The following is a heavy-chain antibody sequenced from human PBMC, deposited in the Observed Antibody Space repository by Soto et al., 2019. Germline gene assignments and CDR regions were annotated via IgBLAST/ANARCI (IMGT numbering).Heavy chain of an antibody. CDR2: IGAADDP. CDR3: ARAYSGQLPRRADYYYGMDV. CDR1: GFTFSPYV. D-gene: IGHD2-2*01. Sequence: EGSLGLSCTASGFTFSPYVIHWVRQATGKGLEWVSAIGAADDPYYSVAVKGRFTISRENAKSSLSLQMNSLRVGDTAVYYCARAYSGQLPRRADYYYGMDVRGALTTFT. V-gene: IGHV3-13*05. J-gene: IGHJ6*02.